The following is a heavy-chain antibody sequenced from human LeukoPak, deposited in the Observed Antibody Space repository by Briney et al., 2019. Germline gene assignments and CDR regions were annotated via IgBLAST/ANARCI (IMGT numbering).Heavy chain of an antibody. V-gene: IGHV1-2*06. CDR1: GYTFTGYH. CDR2: INPNSGDT. Sequence: ASVTVSCKASGYTFTGYHMHWVRQAPGQGLEWMGRINPNSGDTNYAQKFQGRVTMTRDTSISTAYMELSRLRSDDTAVYYCARDYCSSTSCLFDYWGQGTLVTVSS. J-gene: IGHJ4*02. CDR3: ARDYCSSTSCLFDY. D-gene: IGHD2-2*01.